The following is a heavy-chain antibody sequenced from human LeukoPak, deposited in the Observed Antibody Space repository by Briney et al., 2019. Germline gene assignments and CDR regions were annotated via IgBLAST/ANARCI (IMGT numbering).Heavy chain of an antibody. D-gene: IGHD2-15*01. J-gene: IGHJ4*02. V-gene: IGHV5-51*01. CDR1: GYTFDNYW. Sequence: GESLKISCKVSGYTFDNYWIGWVRQMPGKGLEWMGIIYPIDSDARYSPSFQGQVTFSVDTSIGTAYLQWSSLKASDTAMYYCARHQSHVVSEAFDYWGQGTLVTVSS. CDR3: ARHQSHVVSEAFDY. CDR2: IYPIDSDA.